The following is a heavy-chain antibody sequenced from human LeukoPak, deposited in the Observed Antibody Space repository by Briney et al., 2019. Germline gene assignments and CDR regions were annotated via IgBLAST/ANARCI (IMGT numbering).Heavy chain of an antibody. J-gene: IGHJ4*02. CDR3: ARYCTSTSCAFEY. D-gene: IGHD2-2*01. V-gene: IGHV3-23*01. Sequence: GGSLRLSCVGSGFTFRSHAMSWVRQAPEKGLEFVSGIYENGGTTYYADSVKGRFTISRDNSKSTLYLQMNSLRAEDTAIYYCARYCTSTSCAFEYWGQGTLVTVSS. CDR1: GFTFRSHA. CDR2: IYENGGTT.